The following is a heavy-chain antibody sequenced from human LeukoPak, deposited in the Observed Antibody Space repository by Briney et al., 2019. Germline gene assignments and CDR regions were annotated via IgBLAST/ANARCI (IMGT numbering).Heavy chain of an antibody. CDR3: ARYNTGSVDY. D-gene: IGHD2-8*02. Sequence: GGSLRLSCAASGFTFSSYGMHWFRQAPGKGLEWVAVIWYDGSKKYYADSVKGRFTISRDDSKNTLYLQMDSLRAEDTAVYYCARYNTGSVDYWGQGTLVTVSS. CDR1: GFTFSSYG. J-gene: IGHJ4*02. V-gene: IGHV3-33*01. CDR2: IWYDGSKK.